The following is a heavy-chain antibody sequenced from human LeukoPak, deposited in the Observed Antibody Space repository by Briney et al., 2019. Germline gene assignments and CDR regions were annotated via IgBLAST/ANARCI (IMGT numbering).Heavy chain of an antibody. J-gene: IGHJ4*02. CDR3: ANGLRRWIQLWLPAGY. Sequence: GGSLRLSCAASGFTFDDYAMHWVRQAPGKGLEWVSGISWNSGSIGYADSVKGRFTISRDNSKNTLYLQMNSLRAEDTAVYYCANGLRRWIQLWLPAGYWGQGTLVTVSS. D-gene: IGHD5-18*01. CDR1: GFTFDDYA. V-gene: IGHV3-9*01. CDR2: ISWNSGSI.